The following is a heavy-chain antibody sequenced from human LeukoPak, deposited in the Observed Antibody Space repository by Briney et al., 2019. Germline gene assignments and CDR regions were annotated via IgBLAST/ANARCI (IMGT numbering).Heavy chain of an antibody. V-gene: IGHV3-30*18. Sequence: GRSLRLSCAASGFTFSNFDMHWVRQAPGKGLEWVALISYDERNKYYAGSVKGRFTIARDNSKNTLYLEMNSLRAEDTAMYFCAKVLTYDYYAMDVWGQGSTVTVSS. CDR1: GFTFSNFD. CDR3: AKVLTYDYYAMDV. CDR2: ISYDERNK. J-gene: IGHJ6*02. D-gene: IGHD4/OR15-4a*01.